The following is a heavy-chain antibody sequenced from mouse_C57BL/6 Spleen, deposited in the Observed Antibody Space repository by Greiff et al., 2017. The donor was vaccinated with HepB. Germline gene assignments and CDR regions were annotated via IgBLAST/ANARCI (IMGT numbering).Heavy chain of an antibody. Sequence: LVESGAELVKPGASVKLSCTASGFNIKDYYMHWVKQRTEQGLEWIGRIDPEDGETKYAPKFQGKATITANTSSNTAYLQLSSLTSEDTAVYYCARRDSSGYWFAYWGQGTLVTVTA. V-gene: IGHV14-2*01. CDR2: IDPEDGET. CDR1: GFNIKDYY. D-gene: IGHD3-2*02. CDR3: ARRDSSGYWFAY. J-gene: IGHJ3*01.